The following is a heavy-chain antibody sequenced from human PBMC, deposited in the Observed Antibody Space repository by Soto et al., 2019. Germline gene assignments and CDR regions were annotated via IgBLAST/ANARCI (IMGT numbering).Heavy chain of an antibody. D-gene: IGHD7-27*01. CDR3: ARGRYCLTGRCFPNWFDS. CDR1: GDSISNLDYF. Sequence: PSETLSLTCSVSGDSISNLDYFWAWIRQPPGQALEYIGYIYKSATTYYNPSFESRVAISVDTSKSQFSLNVTSVTAAETAVYFCARGRYCLTGRCFPNWFDSWGQGALVTV. V-gene: IGHV4-30-4*01. J-gene: IGHJ5*01. CDR2: IYKSATT.